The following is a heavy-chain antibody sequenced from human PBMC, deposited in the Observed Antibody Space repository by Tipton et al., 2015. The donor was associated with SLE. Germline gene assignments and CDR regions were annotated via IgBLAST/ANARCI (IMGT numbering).Heavy chain of an antibody. D-gene: IGHD4/OR15-4a*01. CDR2: IYSGGSST. CDR3: APVLTGYYGMDV. CDR1: GFAFSAYA. Sequence: SLRLSCVGSGFAFSAYAMSWVRQAPGKGLEWVSTIYSGGSSTLYADSVKGRLTISRDNSKNTLYLQMNSLRAEDTAVYYCAPVLTGYYGMDVWGQGTTVTVSS. V-gene: IGHV3-23*03. J-gene: IGHJ6*02.